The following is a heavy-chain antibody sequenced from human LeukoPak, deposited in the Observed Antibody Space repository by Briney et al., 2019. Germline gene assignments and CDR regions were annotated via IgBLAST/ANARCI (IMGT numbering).Heavy chain of an antibody. CDR2: IWYDGSNK. D-gene: IGHD2-21*02. CDR1: GFTFSSYG. V-gene: IGHV3-33*01. Sequence: GGSLRLSCAASGFTFSSYGMHWVRQAPGKGLEWVAVIWYDGSNKYYADSVKGRFTISRDNSKNTLYLQMNSLRAEDTAVYYCARENRYCGGDCYEDYWGQGTLVTVSS. CDR3: ARENRYCGGDCYEDY. J-gene: IGHJ4*02.